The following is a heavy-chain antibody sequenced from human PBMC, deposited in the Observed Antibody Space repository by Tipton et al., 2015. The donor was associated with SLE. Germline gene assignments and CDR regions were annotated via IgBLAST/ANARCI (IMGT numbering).Heavy chain of an antibody. CDR3: ARRDAYGDRRALAY. V-gene: IGHV4-59*12. D-gene: IGHD4-17*01. J-gene: IGHJ4*02. CDR1: GGSISSYY. Sequence: TLSLTCTVSGGSISSYYWSWIRQPPGKGLEWIGYIYHSGSTYYNPSLKSRVTISVDRSKNQFSLKLSSVTAADTAVYYCARRDAYGDRRALAYWGQGTLVTVSS. CDR2: IYHSGST.